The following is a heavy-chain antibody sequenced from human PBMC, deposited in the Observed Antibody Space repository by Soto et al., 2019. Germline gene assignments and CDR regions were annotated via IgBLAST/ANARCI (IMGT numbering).Heavy chain of an antibody. CDR3: ARHRAAAGTDNWFDP. V-gene: IGHV4-39*01. D-gene: IGHD6-13*01. J-gene: IGHJ5*02. CDR2: IYYSGST. Sequence: SETLSLTCTVSGGSISSSSYYWGCIRQPPGKGLEWIGSIYYSGSTYYNPSLKSRVTISVDTSKNQFSLKLSSVTAADTAVYYCARHRAAAGTDNWFDPWGQGTLVTVSS. CDR1: GGSISSSSYY.